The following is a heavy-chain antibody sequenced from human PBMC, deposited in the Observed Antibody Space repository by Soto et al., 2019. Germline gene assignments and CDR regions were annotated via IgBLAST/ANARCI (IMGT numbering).Heavy chain of an antibody. CDR2: ISAYNDNT. CDR3: ARRLHYDFWSGTIDY. D-gene: IGHD3-3*01. Sequence: ASVKVSCKASGYTFTSYGISWVRQAPGQGLEWMGWISAYNDNTNYAQKLQGRVTMTTDTSTSTAYMELRSLRSDDTAVYYCARRLHYDFWSGTIDYWGQGTLVTVSS. J-gene: IGHJ4*02. V-gene: IGHV1-18*04. CDR1: GYTFTSYG.